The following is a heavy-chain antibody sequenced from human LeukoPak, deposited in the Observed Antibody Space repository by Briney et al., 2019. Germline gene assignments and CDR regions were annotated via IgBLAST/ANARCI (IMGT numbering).Heavy chain of an antibody. Sequence: PGGSLRLSCAASGFTFSSYAMSWVRQAPGKGLEWVSAISGSGGSTYYADSVKGRFTISRDNSKNTLYLQMNSLRAEDTAVYYCAQRPDISGYYDYWGQGTLVTVSS. J-gene: IGHJ4*02. CDR2: ISGSGGST. D-gene: IGHD3-22*01. CDR3: AQRPDISGYYDY. CDR1: GFTFSSYA. V-gene: IGHV3-23*01.